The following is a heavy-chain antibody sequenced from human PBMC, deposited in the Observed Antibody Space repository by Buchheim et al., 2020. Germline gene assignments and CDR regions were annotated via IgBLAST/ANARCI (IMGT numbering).Heavy chain of an antibody. J-gene: IGHJ6*02. CDR2: INHSGST. V-gene: IGHV4-34*01. Sequence: QVQLQQWGAGLLKPSETLSLTCAVYGGSFSGYYWSWIRQPPGKGLEWIGEINHSGSTNYNPSLKSRVTISVDTSKNQFSLKLSFVTAADTAVYYCARGDIVVVPAAIDVYYYYGMDVWGQGTT. CDR3: ARGDIVVVPAAIDVYYYYGMDV. D-gene: IGHD2-2*01. CDR1: GGSFSGYY.